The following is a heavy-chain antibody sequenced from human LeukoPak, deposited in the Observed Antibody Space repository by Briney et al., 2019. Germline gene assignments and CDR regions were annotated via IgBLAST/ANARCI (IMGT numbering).Heavy chain of an antibody. V-gene: IGHV3-66*01. CDR1: GFTVSSNY. Sequence: GGSLRLSCAASGFTVSSNYMSWVRQAPGKGLEWVSVIYSGGSTYYADSVKGRFTISRDNSKNTLYLQMNSLRAEDTAVYYCARSYSGYDLDYFDYWGQGTLVTVSS. CDR2: IYSGGST. J-gene: IGHJ4*02. D-gene: IGHD5-12*01. CDR3: ARSYSGYDLDYFDY.